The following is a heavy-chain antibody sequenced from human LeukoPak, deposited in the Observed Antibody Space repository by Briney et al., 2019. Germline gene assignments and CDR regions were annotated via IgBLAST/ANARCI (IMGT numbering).Heavy chain of an antibody. CDR3: ARRSGGWYDFDY. D-gene: IGHD6-19*01. V-gene: IGHV1-69*04. J-gene: IGHJ4*02. CDR1: GGTFSSYA. Sequence: SVKVSCKASGGTFSSYAISWVRQAPGQGLEWMGRIIPILGIANYAQKLQGRVTMTTDTSTSTAYMELRSLRSDDTAVYYCARRSGGWYDFDYWGQGTLVTVSS. CDR2: IIPILGIA.